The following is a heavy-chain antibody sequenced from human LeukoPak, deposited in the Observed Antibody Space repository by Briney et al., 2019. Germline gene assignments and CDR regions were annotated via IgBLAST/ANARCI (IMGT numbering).Heavy chain of an antibody. CDR2: INHSGST. CDR1: IDSFTNYY. CDR3: ARGPGDYAWS. V-gene: IGHV4-34*01. J-gene: IGHJ4*02. D-gene: IGHD4-17*01. Sequence: PSETLSLTCAVYIDSFTNYYWNWIRQTPGKGLEWIGEINHSGSTNYNPSLKSRVTISVDTSKNQFSLKLSSVTAADTAVYYCARGPGDYAWSWGQGTLVTVSS.